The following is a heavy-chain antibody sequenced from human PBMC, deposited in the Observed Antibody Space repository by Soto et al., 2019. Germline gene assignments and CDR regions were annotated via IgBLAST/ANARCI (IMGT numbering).Heavy chain of an antibody. CDR3: AIAHVRAGTVFLFDP. Sequence: QVQPQESGPGLVKPSETLSLTCTVSDGSISSYYWSWIRQPPGKGLEWIGYIYYSGSTSYNPSLKSRVIISVDTSKNQVSLKLSSVTAADTAVCYCAIAHVRAGTVFLFDPWGHGTLVTVSS. CDR2: IYYSGST. D-gene: IGHD6-19*01. CDR1: DGSISSYY. V-gene: IGHV4-59*01. J-gene: IGHJ5*02.